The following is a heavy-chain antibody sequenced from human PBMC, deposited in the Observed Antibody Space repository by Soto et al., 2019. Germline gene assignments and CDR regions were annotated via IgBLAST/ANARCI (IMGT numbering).Heavy chain of an antibody. Sequence: PSETLSLTCTVSGGSISGYNCSWLRQPPGKGLEWIGYIYYSGSTNYNPSLKSRVTISVDTSKNQFSLKLSSVSAADTAMYYCARVQAGTIDYWGQGALVTVS. D-gene: IGHD1-1*01. V-gene: IGHV4-59*01. CDR3: ARVQAGTIDY. CDR2: IYYSGST. CDR1: GGSISGYN. J-gene: IGHJ4*02.